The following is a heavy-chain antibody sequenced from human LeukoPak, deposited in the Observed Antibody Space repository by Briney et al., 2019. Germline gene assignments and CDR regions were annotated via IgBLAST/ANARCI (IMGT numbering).Heavy chain of an antibody. J-gene: IGHJ6*02. V-gene: IGHV3-33*08. CDR3: ARDIALAAAGRYYYYGMDV. CDR1: GFTFSSYG. CDR2: IWYDGSNK. Sequence: PGGSLRLSCAASGFTFSSYGMHWVRQAPGKGLEWVAVIWYDGSNKYYADSVKGRFTISRDNSKNTLYLQMNSLRAEDTAVYYCARDIALAAAGRYYYYGMDVWGQGTTVTVSS. D-gene: IGHD6-13*01.